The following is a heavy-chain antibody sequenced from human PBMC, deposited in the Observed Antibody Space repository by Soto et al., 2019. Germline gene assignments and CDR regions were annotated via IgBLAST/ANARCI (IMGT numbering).Heavy chain of an antibody. CDR3: ATNYGSGSTHFDN. CDR2: IIPMLGMS. CDR1: GDTFNFYT. D-gene: IGHD3-10*01. Sequence: QVQLVQPGAEVKTPGSSVKVSCTASGDTFNFYTLSWVRQAPGQGLEWMGRIIPMLGMSNYAQKFQGRVTMIADKSTRTVYMVLSGLRSEDTALYYCATNYGSGSTHFDNWGQGTLVTVSS. J-gene: IGHJ4*02. V-gene: IGHV1-69*02.